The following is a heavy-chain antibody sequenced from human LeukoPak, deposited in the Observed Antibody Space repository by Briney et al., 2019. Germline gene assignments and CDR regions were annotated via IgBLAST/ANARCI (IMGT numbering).Heavy chain of an antibody. CDR1: GFTFNNHW. J-gene: IGHJ4*02. V-gene: IGHV3-7*01. CDR2: IKKTGSET. D-gene: IGHD2-15*01. CDR3: AREDGYCSGGNCYSYFDS. Sequence: GGSLRLSCAASGFTFNNHWMSWVRQAPGKGLEWVAYIKKTGSETYYVDSVKGRFTITRDNTRNSLFLQMYSLRAEDTAVYFCAREDGYCSGGNCYSYFDSWGQGTLVTVSS.